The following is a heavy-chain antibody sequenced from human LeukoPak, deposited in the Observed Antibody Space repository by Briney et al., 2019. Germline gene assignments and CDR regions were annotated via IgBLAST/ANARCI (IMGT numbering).Heavy chain of an antibody. V-gene: IGHV1-46*03. CDR3: ARDRAYYYDSSGYPTRGYFDY. Sequence: ASVKVSCKASGYTFTSYYMHWVRQAPGQGLEWMRIINPSGGSTSYAQKFQGRVTMTRDTSTSTVYMELSSLRSEDTAVYYCARDRAYYYDSSGYPTRGYFDYWGQGTLVTVSS. J-gene: IGHJ4*02. CDR1: GYTFTSYY. D-gene: IGHD3-22*01. CDR2: INPSGGST.